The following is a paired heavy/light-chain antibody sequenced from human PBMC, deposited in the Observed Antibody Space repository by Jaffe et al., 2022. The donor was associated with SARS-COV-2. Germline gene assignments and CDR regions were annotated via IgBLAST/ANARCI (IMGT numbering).Light chain of an antibody. J-gene: IGKJ1*01. CDR1: QSLLHSNGYNY. Sequence: DIVMTQSPLSLPVTPGEPASISCRSSQSLLHSNGYNYLDWYLQKPGQSPQLLIYLGSNRASGVPDRFSGSGSGTDFTLKISRVEAEDVGVYYCMQALQTPPWTFGQGTKVEVK. V-gene: IGKV2-28*01. CDR3: MQALQTPPWT. CDR2: LGS.
Heavy chain of an antibody. J-gene: IGHJ4*02. V-gene: IGHV3-23*01. CDR3: AKVFPYRSSSGRAGGFDY. CDR1: GFTFSSYA. CDR2: VSGSGGGT. D-gene: IGHD6-6*01. Sequence: EVQLLESGGGLVQPGGSLRLSCAASGFTFSSYAMSWVRQAPGKGLEWVSAVSGSGGGTYYADSVKGRFTISRDNSKNTLYLQMNSLRAEDTAVYYCAKVFPYRSSSGRAGGFDYWGQGTLVTVSS.